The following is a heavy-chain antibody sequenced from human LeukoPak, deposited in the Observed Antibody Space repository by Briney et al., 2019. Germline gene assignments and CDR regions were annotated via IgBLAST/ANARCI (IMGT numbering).Heavy chain of an antibody. CDR1: GFSLSTSGVG. V-gene: IGHV2-5*01. CDR2: IYWNDDK. CDR3: ARQALGYDILTGYLYYFDY. J-gene: IGHJ4*02. D-gene: IGHD3-9*01. Sequence: SGPTLVKPTQTLTLTCTFSGFSLSTSGVGVGWIRQPPGKALEWLALIYWNDDKRYSPSLKSRLTITKDTSKNQVVLTTTNMDPVDTATYYCARQALGYDILTGYLYYFDYWGQGTLVTVSS.